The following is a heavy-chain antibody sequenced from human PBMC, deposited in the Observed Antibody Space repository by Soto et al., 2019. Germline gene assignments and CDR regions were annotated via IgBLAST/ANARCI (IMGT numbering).Heavy chain of an antibody. Sequence: SETLSLTCAVYGGSFSGYYWSWIRQPPGKGLEWIGEINHSGSTNYNPSLKSRVTISVDTSKNQFSLKLSSVTAADTAVYYCARGSDNWNDDIGNYYYYMDVWGKGTTVTVSS. D-gene: IGHD1-1*01. CDR2: INHSGST. J-gene: IGHJ6*03. CDR1: GGSFSGYY. CDR3: ARGSDNWNDDIGNYYYYMDV. V-gene: IGHV4-34*01.